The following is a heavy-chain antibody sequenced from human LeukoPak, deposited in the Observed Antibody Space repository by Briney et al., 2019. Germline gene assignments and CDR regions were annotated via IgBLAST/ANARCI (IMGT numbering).Heavy chain of an antibody. V-gene: IGHV4-30-4*08. Sequence: SETLSLTCTVSGGSISSGDYYWSWIRQPPGKGPGWIGYIYYSGSTYYNPSLKSRVTISVDTSKNQFSLKLSSVTAADTAVYYCARVGGRLVPAAYWFDPWGQGTLVTVSS. J-gene: IGHJ5*02. CDR1: GGSISSGDYY. D-gene: IGHD2-2*01. CDR2: IYYSGST. CDR3: ARVGGRLVPAAYWFDP.